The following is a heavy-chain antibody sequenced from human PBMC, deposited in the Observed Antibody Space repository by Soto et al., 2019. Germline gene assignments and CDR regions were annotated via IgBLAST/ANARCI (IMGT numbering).Heavy chain of an antibody. Sequence: EVQLLESGGGLVQPGGSLRLSCAASGFTFNNYAMTWVRQAPGKGLEWVSAISGGGDTTSYADSGKGRFTVSRHGSRNPVYLQMSRLRAEDTALYYCAKGRGGSGSLTPRVDFWGQGTLVTVSS. V-gene: IGHV3-23*01. CDR1: GFTFNNYA. D-gene: IGHD3-10*01. CDR3: AKGRGGSGSLTPRVDF. CDR2: ISGGGDTT. J-gene: IGHJ4*02.